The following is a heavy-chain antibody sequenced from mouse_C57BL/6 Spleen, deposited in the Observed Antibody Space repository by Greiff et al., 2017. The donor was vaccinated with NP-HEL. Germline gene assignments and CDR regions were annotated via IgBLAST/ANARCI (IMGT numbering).Heavy chain of an antibody. CDR1: GYTFTSYW. J-gene: IGHJ2*01. CDR2: IDPSDSET. V-gene: IGHV1-52*01. CDR3: ARSNWDEDY. Sequence: QVQLQQPGAELVRPGSSVKLSCKASGYTFTSYWMHWVKQRPIQGLEWIGNIDPSDSETHYNQKFKDKATLTVDKSSSTAYIQLSSLTSEDSAVYYCARSNWDEDYWGQGTTLTVSS. D-gene: IGHD4-1*02.